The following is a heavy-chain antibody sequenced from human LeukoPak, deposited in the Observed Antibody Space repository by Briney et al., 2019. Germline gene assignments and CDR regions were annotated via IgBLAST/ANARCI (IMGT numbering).Heavy chain of an antibody. Sequence: SETLSLTCTVSGGSISSYYWSWIRQPPGKGLERIGYIYYSGSTNYNPSLKSRVTISVATSKNKLPLKLSPCTPADTAGYYWGGTNHKTSLKSRVTISVDTSKNQFSLKLSSVTAADTAVYYCARDWAVPMGGYYYYMDVWGKGTTVTVSS. CDR3: GGTNHKTSLKSRVTISVDTSKNQFSLKLSSVTAADTAVYYCARDWAVPMGGYYYYMDV. V-gene: IGHV4-59*01. CDR2: IYYSGST. CDR1: GGSISSYY. J-gene: IGHJ6*03. D-gene: IGHD3-10*01.